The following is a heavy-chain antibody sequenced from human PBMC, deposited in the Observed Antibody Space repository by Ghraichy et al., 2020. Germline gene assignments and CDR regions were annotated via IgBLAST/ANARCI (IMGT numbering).Heavy chain of an antibody. D-gene: IGHD2-21*01. Sequence: GGSLRLSCAATGFSFSSYTMHWVRQAPGKGLEWVSGITDSGSSTYYADSVKGLFTISRDNSKSTLYLQMNSLRAEDTAVYYCAKTPSTYCGGDCGGYWGQGTLVTVSS. CDR2: ITDSGSST. CDR3: AKTPSTYCGGDCGGY. J-gene: IGHJ4*02. CDR1: GFSFSSYT. V-gene: IGHV3-23*01.